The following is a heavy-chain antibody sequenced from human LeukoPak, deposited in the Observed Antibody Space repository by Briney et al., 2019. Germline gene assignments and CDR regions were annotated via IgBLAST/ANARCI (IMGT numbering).Heavy chain of an antibody. CDR3: ARDRPNWGVDC. CDR1: GFTFSGYG. Sequence: GRSLRLSCVASGFTFSGYGMHWVRQAPGKGLEWVAVISYDGSDKYYADSVKGRFTISRDNSKSSLFLQMNSLRDEDTAVYYCARDRPNWGVDCWGQGTLVTVSS. V-gene: IGHV3-33*08. D-gene: IGHD7-27*01. J-gene: IGHJ4*02. CDR2: ISYDGSDK.